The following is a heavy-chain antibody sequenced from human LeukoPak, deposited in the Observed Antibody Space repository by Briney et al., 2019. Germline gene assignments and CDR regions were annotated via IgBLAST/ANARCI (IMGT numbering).Heavy chain of an antibody. J-gene: IGHJ4*02. CDR3: AKSVVAATPGYFDY. CDR2: ISGSGGST. Sequence: GGSLRLSCAASGFTFSSYALSWVRQAPGKGLEWVSAISGSGGSTYYADSVKGRFTISRDNSKNTLYLQMNGLRAEDTAVYYCAKSVVAATPGYFDYWGQGTLVTVSS. V-gene: IGHV3-23*01. D-gene: IGHD2-15*01. CDR1: GFTFSSYA.